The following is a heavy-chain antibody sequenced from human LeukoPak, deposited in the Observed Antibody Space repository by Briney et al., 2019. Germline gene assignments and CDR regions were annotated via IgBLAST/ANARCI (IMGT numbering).Heavy chain of an antibody. D-gene: IGHD5-24*01. CDR2: IYYSGST. V-gene: IGHV4-59*01. Sequence: KSSETLSLTCTVSGGSISSYYWSWTRQPPGKGLEWIGYIYYSGSTNYNPSLKSRVTISVDTSKNQFSLKLSSVTAAETAVYYCARVIDGYKLDSWGQGTLVTVSS. CDR3: ARVIDGYKLDS. J-gene: IGHJ4*02. CDR1: GGSISSYY.